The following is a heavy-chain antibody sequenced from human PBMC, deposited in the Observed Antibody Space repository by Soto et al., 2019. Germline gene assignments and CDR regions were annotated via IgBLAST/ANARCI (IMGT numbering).Heavy chain of an antibody. CDR3: ARAGYSYGPRNFDY. CDR1: GGSISSYY. V-gene: IGHV4-59*01. J-gene: IGHJ4*02. CDR2: VYYSGST. Sequence: QVQLQESGPGLVKPSETLSLTCTVSGGSISSYYWSWIRQPPGKGLEWMGYVYYSGSTNYNPSLKSRGTISVDTSKNQFSLKLSSVTAADTAVYYCARAGYSYGPRNFDYWGQGTLVTVSS. D-gene: IGHD5-18*01.